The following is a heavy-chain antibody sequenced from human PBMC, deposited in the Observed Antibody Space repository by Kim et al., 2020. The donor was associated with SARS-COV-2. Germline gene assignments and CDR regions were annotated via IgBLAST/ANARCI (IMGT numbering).Heavy chain of an antibody. CDR3: ARALPPNSGWSYAP. D-gene: IGHD6-13*01. V-gene: IGHV4-59*01. CDR1: GGSINDYY. CDR2: INYSGNT. J-gene: IGHJ5*02. Sequence: SETLSLTCTVSGGSINDYYWSWIRQPPGKGLEWIGYINYSGNTNYNPSLKSRVTMSVDTSKNQFSLKLSSVTAADTAVYYCARALPPNSGWSYAPWGQGTLVTVSS.